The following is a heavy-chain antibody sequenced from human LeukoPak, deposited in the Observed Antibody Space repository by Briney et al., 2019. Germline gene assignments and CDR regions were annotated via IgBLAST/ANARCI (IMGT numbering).Heavy chain of an antibody. V-gene: IGHV1-18*01. CDR2: ISAYNGNT. Sequence: ASVKLSCKASGYTFTSYGISWVRQAPGQGLEWMGWISAYNGNTNYAQKLQGRVTMTTDTSTSTAYMELRSLRSDDTAVYYCARAAYYYDSSGLTGSFDYWGQGTLVTVSS. D-gene: IGHD3-22*01. CDR3: ARAAYYYDSSGLTGSFDY. CDR1: GYTFTSYG. J-gene: IGHJ4*02.